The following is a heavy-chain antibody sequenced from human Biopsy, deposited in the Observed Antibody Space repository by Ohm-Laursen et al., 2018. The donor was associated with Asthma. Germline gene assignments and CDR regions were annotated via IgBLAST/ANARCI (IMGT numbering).Heavy chain of an antibody. Sequence: SLRLSCAASGFTFSSYGMHWVRQAPGKGLEWVAVIWYDGSNKYYADSVKGRFTISRDNSKNTLYLQMNSLRAEDTAVYYCAKESGSNYAFDIWGQGTMVTVSS. J-gene: IGHJ3*02. CDR2: IWYDGSNK. D-gene: IGHD1-1*01. CDR3: AKESGSNYAFDI. CDR1: GFTFSSYG. V-gene: IGHV3-33*06.